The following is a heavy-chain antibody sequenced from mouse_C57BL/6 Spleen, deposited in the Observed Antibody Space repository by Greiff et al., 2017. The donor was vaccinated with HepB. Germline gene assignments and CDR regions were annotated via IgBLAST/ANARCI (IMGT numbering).Heavy chain of an antibody. CDR1: GYTFTNYW. CDR3: ARKAVDYGSPNFDV. V-gene: IGHV1-63*01. D-gene: IGHD1-1*01. CDR2: IYPGGGDT. J-gene: IGHJ1*03. Sequence: VQLQQSGAELVRPGTSVKMSCKASGYTFTNYWIGWVKQRPGHGLEWIGDIYPGGGDTNYNEKFKGKATLTADKSSSTAYMQLSSLTSEDSAIYYCARKAVDYGSPNFDVWGTGTTVTVSS.